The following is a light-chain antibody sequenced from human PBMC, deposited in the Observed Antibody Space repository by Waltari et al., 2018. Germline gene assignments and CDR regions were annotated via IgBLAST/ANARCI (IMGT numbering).Light chain of an antibody. V-gene: IGKV4-1*01. J-gene: IGKJ2*01. CDR1: QNLLYNSDNKNY. Sequence: DIVMTQSPDSLAVSLGARVTIHCRSSQNLLYNSDNKNYLAWFQQKPGPPPKLLIYWASTRESGVPDRFSGSGSGTEFTLTISSLQAADVAVYYCQQCYSTPYTFGQGTKLEIK. CDR3: QQCYSTPYT. CDR2: WAS.